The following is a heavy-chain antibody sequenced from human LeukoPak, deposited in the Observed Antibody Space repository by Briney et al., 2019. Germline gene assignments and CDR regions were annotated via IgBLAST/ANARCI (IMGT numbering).Heavy chain of an antibody. CDR2: FDPEDGET. D-gene: IGHD3-10*01. Sequence: ASVKVSCKVSGYTLTELSMHWVRQAPGKGVEWMGGFDPEDGETIYAQKFQGRVTMTEDTSTDTAYMELSSLRSEDTAVYYCVTESYGSGPFDPWGQGTLVTVSS. V-gene: IGHV1-24*01. CDR3: VTESYGSGPFDP. CDR1: GYTLTELS. J-gene: IGHJ5*02.